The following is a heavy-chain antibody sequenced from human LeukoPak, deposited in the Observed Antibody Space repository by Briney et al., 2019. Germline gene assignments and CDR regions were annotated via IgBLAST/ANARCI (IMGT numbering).Heavy chain of an antibody. Sequence: GGSLRLSCAASGFTFSSYAMSWVRQAPGKGLEWVSAISASGGSTYYADSVKGRFTISRDNSQNTLYLPVNSLRAEDTPVYYCAKGLVPAAIRVVDYWGQGTLVTVSS. CDR2: ISASGGST. J-gene: IGHJ4*02. CDR1: GFTFSSYA. D-gene: IGHD2-2*01. CDR3: AKGLVPAAIRVVDY. V-gene: IGHV3-23*01.